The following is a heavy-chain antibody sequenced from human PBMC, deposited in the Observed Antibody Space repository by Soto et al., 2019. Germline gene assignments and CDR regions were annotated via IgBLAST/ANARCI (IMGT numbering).Heavy chain of an antibody. Sequence: QITLKESGPTLVKPTQTLTLTCTFSGFSLSTSGVGVGWIRQPPGKALEWLALIYWDDDKRYSPSLKSRLTITKDTSKNQVVLTMTNMDPVHTATYYCAHLTYYYDSSGYYSRAEYFQHWGEGTLVTVSS. J-gene: IGHJ1*01. CDR3: AHLTYYYDSSGYYSRAEYFQH. V-gene: IGHV2-5*02. CDR1: GFSLSTSGVG. D-gene: IGHD3-22*01. CDR2: IYWDDDK.